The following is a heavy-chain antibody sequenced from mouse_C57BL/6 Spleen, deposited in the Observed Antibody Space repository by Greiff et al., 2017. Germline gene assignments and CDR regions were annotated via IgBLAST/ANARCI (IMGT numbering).Heavy chain of an antibody. CDR3: ARYYDYDEDFDY. J-gene: IGHJ2*01. V-gene: IGHV1-55*01. D-gene: IGHD2-4*01. Sequence: VQLQQSGAELVKPGASVKMSCKASGYTFTSYWITWVKQRPGQGLEWIGDIYPGSGSTNYNEKFKSKATLTVDTSSSTAYMQLSSLTSEDSAVYYCARYYDYDEDFDYWGQGTTLTVSS. CDR2: IYPGSGST. CDR1: GYTFTSYW.